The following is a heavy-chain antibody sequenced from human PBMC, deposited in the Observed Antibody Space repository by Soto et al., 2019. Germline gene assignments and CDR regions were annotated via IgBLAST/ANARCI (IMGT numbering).Heavy chain of an antibody. CDR1: GGTFSSYA. V-gene: IGHV1-69*01. D-gene: IGHD5-12*01. Sequence: QVQLVQSGAEVKKPGYSVKVSCKASGGTFSSYAISWVRQAPGQGLEWMGGFIPIFGTANYEQKFQGRVTITGGESTSTAYIELSSLRSEDTAVYYCASSPGGIVATTKYFDYWGQGTLVTVSS. CDR2: FIPIFGTA. CDR3: ASSPGGIVATTKYFDY. J-gene: IGHJ4*02.